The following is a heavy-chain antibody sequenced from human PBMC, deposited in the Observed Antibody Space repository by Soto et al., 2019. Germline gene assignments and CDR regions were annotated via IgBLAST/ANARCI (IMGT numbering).Heavy chain of an antibody. CDR1: GGSFSGYY. CDR2: INHSGST. Sequence: QVQLQQWGAGLLKPSETLSLTCAVYGGSFSGYYWSWIRQPPGKGLEWIGEINHSGSTNYNPSLKSRVTISVDTSKNQFSLKLNPVTAADTAVYYCARGGGFYYMDVWDKGTTVTVSS. D-gene: IGHD3-10*01. CDR3: ARGGGFYYMDV. J-gene: IGHJ6*03. V-gene: IGHV4-34*01.